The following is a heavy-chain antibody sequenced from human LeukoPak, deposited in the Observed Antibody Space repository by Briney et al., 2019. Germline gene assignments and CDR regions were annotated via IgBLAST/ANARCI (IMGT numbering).Heavy chain of an antibody. CDR1: GFTFSNYN. D-gene: IGHD4-17*01. CDR3: ARDPYNGYYGDDYYYYMDV. J-gene: IGHJ6*03. V-gene: IGHV3-21*01. Sequence: GGSLRLSCAASGFTFSNYNMNWVRQTPGKGLEWVSSITRDSIYTFYADSVKGRFTISRDDAKNSLSLQMNSLRAEDTAVYYCARDPYNGYYGDDYYYYMDVWGKGTTVTISS. CDR2: ITRDSIYT.